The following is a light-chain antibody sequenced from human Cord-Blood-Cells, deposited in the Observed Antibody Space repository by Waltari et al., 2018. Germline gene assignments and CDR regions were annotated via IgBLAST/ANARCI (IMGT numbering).Light chain of an antibody. CDR1: SPNIGAGYD. CDR3: QAYDSSLSGWV. J-gene: IGLJ3*02. Sequence: HSVLTHPPSVSGAPGQRVTIPSTVSSPNIGAGYDVHWYQQLPGTAPKLLIYGNRNRPSGVPDRFSGSKSGTSASLAITGLQAEDEADYYCQAYDSSLSGWVFGGGTKLTVL. CDR2: GNR. V-gene: IGLV1-40*01.